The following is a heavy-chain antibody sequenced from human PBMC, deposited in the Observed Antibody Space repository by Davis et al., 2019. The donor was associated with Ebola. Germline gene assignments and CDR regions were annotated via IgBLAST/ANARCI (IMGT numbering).Heavy chain of an antibody. CDR2: IYYSGGT. Sequence: PGGSLRLSCTVSGGSISYSASYYWGWIRQPPGKGLEWIGSIYYSGGTYYNPSFKSRVTISMDTSKNQFSLRLTSVTAADTAVYYCARDRWSNSGEVMDVWGQGTTVTVSS. J-gene: IGHJ6*02. CDR1: GGSISYSASYY. D-gene: IGHD2-15*01. V-gene: IGHV4-39*07. CDR3: ARDRWSNSGEVMDV.